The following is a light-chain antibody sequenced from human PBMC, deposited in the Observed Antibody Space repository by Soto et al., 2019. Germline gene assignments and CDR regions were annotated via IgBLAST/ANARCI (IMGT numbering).Light chain of an antibody. V-gene: IGKV1-5*03. CDR3: EQYNSYYLT. CDR1: QSISSW. Sequence: DIQMTQSPSTLSASVGDRVTITCRASQSISSWLAWYQQKPGKAPKVLIYMASSLESGVPSRFSGSGSGTEVTLTISSLQPDDFATYSCEQYNSYYLTFRQGTMVEIK. CDR2: MAS. J-gene: IGKJ1*01.